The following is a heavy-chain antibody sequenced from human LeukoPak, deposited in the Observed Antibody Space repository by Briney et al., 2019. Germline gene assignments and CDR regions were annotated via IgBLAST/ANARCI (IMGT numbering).Heavy chain of an antibody. J-gene: IGHJ3*02. CDR2: IYYSGST. CDR1: GGSISSYY. CDR3: ARARDSGYDSDAFDI. D-gene: IGHD5-12*01. Sequence: SETLSLTCTVSGGSISSYYWSWIRQPPGKGLEWIGYIYYSGSTNYDPSLKGRVTISVDTSKNQFSLKLSSVTAADTAVYYCARARDSGYDSDAFDIWGQGTMVTVSS. V-gene: IGHV4-59*01.